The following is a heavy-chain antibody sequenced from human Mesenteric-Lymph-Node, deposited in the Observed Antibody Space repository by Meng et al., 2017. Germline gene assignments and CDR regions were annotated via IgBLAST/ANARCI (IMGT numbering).Heavy chain of an antibody. J-gene: IGHJ4*02. CDR3: SRRGRYCSGGSCPRPFDY. V-gene: IGHV4-59*12. D-gene: IGHD2-15*01. CDR2: IYYSGST. CDR1: GGSISSYY. Sequence: SETLSLTCTVSGGSISSYYWSWIRQPPGKGLEWIGYIYYSGSTNYNPSLKSRVTISVDTSKNQFSLKLSSVTAADTAVYYCSRRGRYCSGGSCPRPFDYWGQGTLVTVSS.